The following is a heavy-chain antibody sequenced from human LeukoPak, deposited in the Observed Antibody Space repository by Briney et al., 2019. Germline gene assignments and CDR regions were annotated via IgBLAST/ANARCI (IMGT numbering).Heavy chain of an antibody. CDR3: SGRDTGWNYCDH. CDR1: AFNINRYY. D-gene: IGHD6-19*01. V-gene: IGHV4-59*08. J-gene: IGHJ4*02. CDR2: IYYKGST. Sequence: SETLSLTCTISAFNINRYYWSWVRQPPGKGLEWIDDIYYKGSTNYNLSLKSRVTMNVDMSKNHLSLTLNTRVSACVAIDYYSGRDTGWNYCDHWGQGILVTVSS.